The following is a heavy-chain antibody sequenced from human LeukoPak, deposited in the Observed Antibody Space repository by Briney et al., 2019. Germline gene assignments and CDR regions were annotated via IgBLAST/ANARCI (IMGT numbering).Heavy chain of an antibody. Sequence: QAGGSLRLSCAASGFTFDDYAMHWVRQAPGKGLEWVSGISWNSGSIGYADSVEGRFSISRDNAKNSLYLQMNSLRAEDTALYYCAKASGPPRYYYYYYYMDVWGKGTTVTISS. CDR1: GFTFDDYA. CDR3: AKASGPPRYYYYYYYMDV. D-gene: IGHD3-3*01. V-gene: IGHV3-9*01. J-gene: IGHJ6*03. CDR2: ISWNSGSI.